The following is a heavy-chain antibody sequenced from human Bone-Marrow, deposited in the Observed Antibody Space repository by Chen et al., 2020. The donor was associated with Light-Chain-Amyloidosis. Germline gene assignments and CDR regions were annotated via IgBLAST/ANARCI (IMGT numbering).Heavy chain of an antibody. CDR1: GFLFNTYA. V-gene: IGHV3-33*01. J-gene: IGHJ2*01. CDR3: ARDRPKLGVWYFDL. CDR2: VWYDGSKK. Sequence: QVQLVESGGGAVQPGKSLRLSCAASGFLFNTYAMHWVRQAPGKGLEWVATVWYDGSKKQYGDSVKGRFTISRDNSKNTIYLQMNNLTVEDMAVYFCARDRPKLGVWYFDLWGRGTLLTVSS. D-gene: IGHD7-27*01.